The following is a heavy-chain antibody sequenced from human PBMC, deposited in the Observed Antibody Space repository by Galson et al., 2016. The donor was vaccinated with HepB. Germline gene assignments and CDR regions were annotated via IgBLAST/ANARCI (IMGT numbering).Heavy chain of an antibody. Sequence: SVKVSCKASGYIFSDYGITWVRQAPGEGLQWMGWISTYNGDTNYAQNLKGRVTMTTDTSTRTAYLGLRGLMSDDTAIYYCARDRLGATWGDAFEIWGQGTLVTVSS. J-gene: IGHJ3*02. D-gene: IGHD1-26*01. V-gene: IGHV1-18*01. CDR1: GYIFSDYG. CDR2: ISTYNGDT. CDR3: ARDRLGATWGDAFEI.